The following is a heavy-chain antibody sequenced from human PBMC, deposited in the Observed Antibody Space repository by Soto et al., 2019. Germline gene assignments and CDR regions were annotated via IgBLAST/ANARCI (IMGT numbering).Heavy chain of an antibody. CDR1: GFTFITYW. J-gene: IGHJ4*02. V-gene: IGHV3-74*01. D-gene: IGHD3-16*01. CDR2: IKTDGSVA. Sequence: WGSLRLSCAASGFTFITYWIHFFRQSPGKGLVWVSRIKTDGSVATYADSVKGRFTISRDNAKNTLYLQMNTLRAEDTAVYYCARDLGGSHDYWGRGTLVTVSS. CDR3: ARDLGGSHDY.